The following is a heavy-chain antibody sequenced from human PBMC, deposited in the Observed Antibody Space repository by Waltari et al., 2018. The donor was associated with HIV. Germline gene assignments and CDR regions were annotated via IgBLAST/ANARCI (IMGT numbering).Heavy chain of an antibody. CDR2: ISNSGTNK. CDR3: ARDRGYTYGPPDF. V-gene: IGHV3-11*04. Sequence: QVQLVESGGGLVKPGGSLRLPCAASGFSCRDSYTTGIRQAPGKGLEWVSYISNSGTNKYYADSVKGRFTVSRDNAKNSLYLQMNSLRAEDTAVYYCARDRGYTYGPPDFWGQGTLVTVSS. CDR1: GFSCRDSY. D-gene: IGHD5-18*01. J-gene: IGHJ4*02.